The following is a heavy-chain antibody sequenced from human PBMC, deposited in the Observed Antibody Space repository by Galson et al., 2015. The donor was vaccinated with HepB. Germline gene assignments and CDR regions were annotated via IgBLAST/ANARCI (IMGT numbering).Heavy chain of an antibody. V-gene: IGHV5-51*01. CDR3: ARADWTMVDPYYLDY. Sequence: QSGAEVKKPGESLKISCKGSGYWFSRYWIAWVRQMPGKGLEWMGIIFPGDSDTRYSPSFQGQVTISADNSISTAYLQWSSLEASDTAVYYCARADWTMVDPYYLDYWGQGTLVTVAS. CDR2: IFPGDSDT. D-gene: IGHD4/OR15-4a*01. J-gene: IGHJ4*02. CDR1: GYWFSRYW.